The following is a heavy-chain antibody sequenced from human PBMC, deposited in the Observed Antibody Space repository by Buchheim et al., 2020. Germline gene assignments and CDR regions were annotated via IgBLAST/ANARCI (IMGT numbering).Heavy chain of an antibody. V-gene: IGHV1-18*01. J-gene: IGHJ4*02. D-gene: IGHD5-24*01. CDR1: GYTFSDYG. CDR3: ARDKGDDYNFGFGIDY. Sequence: QVQLVQSGAEVKKPGASVKVSCKTSGYTFSDYGISWVRQAPGQGLEWMGWISAYKGNTNYAQRLQGRITMTTDTSTRTAYMDLRSLRSDDTAVYFCARDKGDDYNFGFGIDYWGQGTL. CDR2: ISAYKGNT.